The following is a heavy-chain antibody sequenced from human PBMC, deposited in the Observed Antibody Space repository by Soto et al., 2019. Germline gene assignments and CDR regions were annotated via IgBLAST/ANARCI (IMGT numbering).Heavy chain of an antibody. V-gene: IGHV4-34*01. J-gene: IGHJ4*02. CDR2: INHSGST. D-gene: IGHD7-27*01. Sequence: SSETLSLTCAVYGGSFSGSYWSWIRQPPGKGLEWSGEINHSGSTNYNPSLKSRVTISVDTSKNQFSLKLSSVTAADTAVYYCARAKFESTGWHQFDIWGQGTLVTVSS. CDR1: GGSFSGSY. CDR3: ARAKFESTGWHQFDI.